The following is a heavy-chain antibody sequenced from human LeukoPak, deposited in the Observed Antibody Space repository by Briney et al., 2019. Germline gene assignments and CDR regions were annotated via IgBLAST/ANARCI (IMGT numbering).Heavy chain of an antibody. D-gene: IGHD5-12*01. CDR1: GFTVNSNY. V-gene: IGHV3-53*01. CDR2: IYSGGSK. Sequence: AGGSLRLSCAAYGFTVNSNYMSWVRPAPGKGLEWVSVIYSGGSKDSADSVKGRFTISRDTSKTALYLQMNSMRDEDTGVYCCASGHDYGDRNAFDIWEQGTMVTVSS. CDR3: ASGHDYGDRNAFDI. J-gene: IGHJ3*02.